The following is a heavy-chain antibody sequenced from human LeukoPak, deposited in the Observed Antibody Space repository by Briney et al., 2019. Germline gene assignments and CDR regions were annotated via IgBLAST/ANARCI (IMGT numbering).Heavy chain of an antibody. Sequence: GGSLRLSCAASGFTFSSYSMNWVRQAPGKGLEWVSSISSSSSYIYYADSVKGRFTISRDNAKNSLYLQMNSLRAEDTAAYYCARERGSSGGNTNGYFDYWGQGALVTVSS. CDR1: GFTFSSYS. CDR2: ISSSSSYI. D-gene: IGHD4-23*01. CDR3: ARERGSSGGNTNGYFDY. J-gene: IGHJ4*02. V-gene: IGHV3-21*04.